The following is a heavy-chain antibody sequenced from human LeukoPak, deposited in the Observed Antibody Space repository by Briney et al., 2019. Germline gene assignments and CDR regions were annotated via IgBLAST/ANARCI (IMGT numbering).Heavy chain of an antibody. V-gene: IGHV3-21*01. CDR1: GFTLRSYS. J-gene: IGHJ4*02. D-gene: IGHD1-26*01. CDR2: ASTSSYYI. CDR3: ARDASGSSTGLIDS. Sequence: PGGSLRLSCVASGFTLRSYSMNWVRQAPGKGLEWVSYASTSSYYIYYADSVKGRFTISRDDAKNSLYLQMNSLRAEDTAIYYCARDASGSSTGLIDSWGQGTLVTVSS.